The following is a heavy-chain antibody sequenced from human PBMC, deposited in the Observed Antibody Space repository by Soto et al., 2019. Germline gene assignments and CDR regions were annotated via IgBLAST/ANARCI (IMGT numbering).Heavy chain of an antibody. CDR1: GFTFSSYA. CDR2: ISSDGSDK. J-gene: IGHJ6*02. V-gene: IGHV3-30*09. CDR3: ARDRQYGAGFIDI. Sequence: QVQLVESGGGVVQPGGSLRLSCAASGFTFSSYAMHWVRQAPGKGLEWVAVISSDGSDKYYADSVKGRFAISRDNSKNTMYVQLNRMKTADTAIYYCARDRQYGAGFIDIWGQGTTVTVSS. D-gene: IGHD3-10*01.